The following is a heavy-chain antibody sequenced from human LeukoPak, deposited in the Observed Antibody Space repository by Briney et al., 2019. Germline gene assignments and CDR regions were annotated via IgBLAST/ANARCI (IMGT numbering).Heavy chain of an antibody. CDR3: ARTITRGIKFFQH. V-gene: IGHV4-34*01. Sequence: SETLSLTCAVYGGSFSGYYWSWIRQPPGKGLEWIGEINQSGNTNYNPSLKSRVTISVDTSKNQFSLKLSSVTAADTAVYYCARTITRGIKFFQHWGQGTLVTVSS. CDR1: GGSFSGYY. CDR2: INQSGNT. D-gene: IGHD3-3*01. J-gene: IGHJ1*01.